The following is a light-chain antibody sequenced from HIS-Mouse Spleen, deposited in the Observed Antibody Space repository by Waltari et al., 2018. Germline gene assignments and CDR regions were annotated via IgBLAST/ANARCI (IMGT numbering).Light chain of an antibody. CDR3: CSYAGSYTLMV. CDR2: DVS. CDR1: SSDVGGYNY. J-gene: IGLJ2*01. V-gene: IGLV2-11*01. Sequence: QSALTQPRSVSGSPGQSVTISCTGTSSDVGGYNYVSWYQQHPGKAPKPMIYDVSKRPSGFPDRFSGSKSGNTASLTISGLQAEDEADYYCCSYAGSYTLMVFGGGTKLTVL.